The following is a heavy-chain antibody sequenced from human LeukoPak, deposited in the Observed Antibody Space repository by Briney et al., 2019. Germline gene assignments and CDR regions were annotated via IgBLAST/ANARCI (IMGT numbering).Heavy chain of an antibody. J-gene: IGHJ4*02. CDR2: IYYSGST. CDR1: GGSITSSSYY. Sequence: PSETLSLTCTVSGGSITSSSYYWGWIRQSPGKELEWIGSIYYSGSTNYNPSLKSRVTMSVDTSKNQFSLKLSSVTAADTAVYYCARGGVLWFGESLFDYWGQGTLVTVSS. V-gene: IGHV4-39*07. D-gene: IGHD3-10*01. CDR3: ARGGVLWFGESLFDY.